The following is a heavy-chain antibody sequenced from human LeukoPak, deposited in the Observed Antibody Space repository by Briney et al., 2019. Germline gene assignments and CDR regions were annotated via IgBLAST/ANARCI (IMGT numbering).Heavy chain of an antibody. CDR2: IYSAGAT. D-gene: IGHD1-26*01. CDR3: ARIEWERLGRAFDI. V-gene: IGHV3-53*01. J-gene: IGHJ3*02. Sequence: GGSLRLSCAASGFTVSDNYMTWVRQAPGKGLEWVSSIYSAGATRYAESVKGRFTISRDNSKNTLYLQMSSLRAEDMAVYYCARIEWERLGRAFDIWGQGTMVTVSS. CDR1: GFTVSDNY.